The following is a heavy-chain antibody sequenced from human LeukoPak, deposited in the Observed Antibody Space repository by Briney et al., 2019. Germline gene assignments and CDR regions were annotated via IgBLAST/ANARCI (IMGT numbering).Heavy chain of an antibody. CDR1: GFTFSSYA. J-gene: IGHJ6*02. V-gene: IGHV3-23*01. Sequence: QPGGSLRLSCAASGFTFSSYAMSWVRQAPGKGGEWVSAISGSGGSTYYADSVKGRFTISRDNSKNTLYLQMNNLRAEDTAVYYCAKDAVPAAIRIDYYYYGMDVWGQGTTVTVSS. D-gene: IGHD2-2*02. CDR2: ISGSGGST. CDR3: AKDAVPAAIRIDYYYYGMDV.